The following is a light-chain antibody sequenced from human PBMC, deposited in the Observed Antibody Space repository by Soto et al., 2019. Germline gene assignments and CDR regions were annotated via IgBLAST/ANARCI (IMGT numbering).Light chain of an antibody. CDR2: GAS. J-gene: IGKJ4*01. Sequence: DIQMTQSPSSVSASIGDRVTITCRASQNIRFWLAWYQQQPGKAPKALIRGASSLQPGVPSRFSGSGSGTDFTLTIFSLQPEDFATYDCQQSHSFPPTFGGGTKVEI. V-gene: IGKV1D-12*01. CDR3: QQSHSFPPT. CDR1: QNIRFW.